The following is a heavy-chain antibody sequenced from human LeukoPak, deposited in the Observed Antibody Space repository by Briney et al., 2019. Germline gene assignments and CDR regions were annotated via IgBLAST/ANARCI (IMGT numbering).Heavy chain of an antibody. CDR2: INHSGST. J-gene: IGHJ5*02. D-gene: IGHD3-22*01. CDR1: GGSFSGYY. Sequence: PSETLSLTCAVYGGSFSGYYWSWIRQPPGKGLEWIGEINHSGSTNYNPSLKSRVTISVDTSKNQFSLKLTSVTAADTAVYYCARGHDSTGYLRGWFDPWGQGTLVTVSS. CDR3: ARGHDSTGYLRGWFDP. V-gene: IGHV4-34*01.